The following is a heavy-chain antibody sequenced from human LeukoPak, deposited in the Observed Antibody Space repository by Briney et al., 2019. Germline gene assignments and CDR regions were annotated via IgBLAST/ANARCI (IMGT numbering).Heavy chain of an antibody. CDR3: ARHEEAASTFDY. V-gene: IGHV4-39*01. D-gene: IGHD6-13*01. CDR2: IYYSGST. CDR1: GGSISSSSYY. J-gene: IGHJ4*02. Sequence: PSETLSFTCTVSGGSISSSSYYWGWIRQPPGKGLEWIGSIYYSGSTYYNPSLKSRVTISVDTSKNQFSLKLSSVTAADTAVYYCARHEEAASTFDYWGQGTLVTVSS.